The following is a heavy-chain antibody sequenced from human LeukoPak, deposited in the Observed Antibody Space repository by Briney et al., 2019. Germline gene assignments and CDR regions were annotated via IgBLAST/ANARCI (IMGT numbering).Heavy chain of an antibody. J-gene: IGHJ4*02. CDR3: ARGRDGYNPFDY. CDR1: GYTFTSYG. CDR2: INPSGGST. D-gene: IGHD5-24*01. Sequence: ASVKVSCKASGYTFTSYGISWVRQAPGQGLEWMGIINPSGGSTSYARKFQGRVTMTRDMSTSTVYMELSSLRSEDTAVYYCARGRDGYNPFDYWGQGTLVTVSS. V-gene: IGHV1-46*01.